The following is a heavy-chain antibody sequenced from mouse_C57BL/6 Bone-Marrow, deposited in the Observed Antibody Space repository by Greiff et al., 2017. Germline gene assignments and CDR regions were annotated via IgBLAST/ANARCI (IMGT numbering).Heavy chain of an antibody. J-gene: IGHJ2*01. Sequence: EVKLVESGTVLARPGASVKMSCKTSGYTFTSYWMHWVKQRPGQGLEWIGAIYPGNSDTSYNQKFKGKAKLTAVTSASTAYMELSSLTNEDSAVYYCTRSPYSLFYFDYWGQGTTLTVSS. CDR1: GYTFTSYW. CDR2: IYPGNSDT. V-gene: IGHV1-5*01. D-gene: IGHD2-10*01. CDR3: TRSPYSLFYFDY.